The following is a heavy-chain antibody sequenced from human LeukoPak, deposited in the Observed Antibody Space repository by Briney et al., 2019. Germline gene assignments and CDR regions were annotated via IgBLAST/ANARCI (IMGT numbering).Heavy chain of an antibody. D-gene: IGHD2-2*01. CDR3: ALIPYCTTATCYYFDY. V-gene: IGHV1-18*01. Sequence: GASVKVSCKASGYTFTSYGISWVRQAPGQGLEWMGWIISYNGYTNYVQKLQGRVTMTTDTSTSTVFMELRSLRSDDTAVYYCALIPYCTTATCYYFDYWGQGTLVTVSS. CDR2: IISYNGYT. CDR1: GYTFTSYG. J-gene: IGHJ4*02.